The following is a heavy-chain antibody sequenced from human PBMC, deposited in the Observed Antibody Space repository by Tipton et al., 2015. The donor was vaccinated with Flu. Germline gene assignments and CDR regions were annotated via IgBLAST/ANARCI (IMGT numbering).Heavy chain of an antibody. J-gene: IGHJ4*02. V-gene: IGHV3-33*06. CDR3: AKHHTPGGFDY. Sequence: SLRLSCAASGFSFSDSVIHWVRQAPGRGLEWVALIWEEGINPHYADSVKGRFTISRDNSKNTQYLDMTSLRADDTAVYYCAKHHTPGGFDYWGQGSLVTVSS. CDR1: GFSFSDSV. D-gene: IGHD2-8*02. CDR2: IWEEGINP.